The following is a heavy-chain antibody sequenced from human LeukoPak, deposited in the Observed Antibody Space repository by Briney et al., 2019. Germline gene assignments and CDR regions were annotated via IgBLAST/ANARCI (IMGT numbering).Heavy chain of an antibody. CDR2: MNSNSGNT. V-gene: IGHV1-8*03. D-gene: IGHD4/OR15-4a*01. CDR1: GYTFINHD. Sequence: GASVKVSCKGYGYTFINHDIDWVRQAAGQGLEWMGWMNSNSGNTGYAQKFQGRVTFTRDTSISTAYMELYSLTSDDTAVYYCARGSGCHGRDWFDPWGQGTLVTVSS. J-gene: IGHJ5*02. CDR3: ARGSGCHGRDWFDP.